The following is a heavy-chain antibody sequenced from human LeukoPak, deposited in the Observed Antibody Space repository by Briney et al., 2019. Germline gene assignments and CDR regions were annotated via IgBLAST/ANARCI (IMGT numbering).Heavy chain of an antibody. V-gene: IGHV4-39*07. J-gene: IGHJ3*02. CDR2: IYYSGST. D-gene: IGHD3-10*01. Sequence: SETLSLTCTVSGGSISSSSYYWGWIRQPPGKGLEWIGSIYYSGSTYYNPSLKSRVTISVDTSKNQFSLKLSSVTAADTAVYYCARSRYYGSGRHAFDIWGQGTMVTVSS. CDR1: GGSISSSSYY. CDR3: ARSRYYGSGRHAFDI.